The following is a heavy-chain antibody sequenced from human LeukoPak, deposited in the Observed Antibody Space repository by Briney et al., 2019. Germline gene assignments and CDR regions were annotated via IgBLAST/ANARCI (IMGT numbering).Heavy chain of an antibody. CDR2: IYYSGST. D-gene: IGHD1-26*01. CDR3: ARMVAVGATLSLYYYYGMDV. CDR1: GGSISSYY. V-gene: IGHV4-59*01. Sequence: SETLSLTRTVSGGSISSYYWSWIRQPPGKGLEWIGYIYYSGSTNYNPSLKSRVTISVDTSKNQFSLKLSSVTAADTAVYYCARMVAVGATLSLYYYYGMDVWGQGTTVTVSS. J-gene: IGHJ6*02.